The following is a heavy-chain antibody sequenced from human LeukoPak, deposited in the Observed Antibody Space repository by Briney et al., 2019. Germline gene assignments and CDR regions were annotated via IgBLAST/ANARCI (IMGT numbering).Heavy chain of an antibody. D-gene: IGHD3-22*01. CDR1: GFTFTSSA. Sequence: ASVKVSCKASGFTFTSSAMQWVRQARGQRLEGIGWIVVGSGNTNYAQKFQERVTITRDMSTSIAYMELSSLRSEDTAVYYCAATYYYDSSGYYRFDYWGQGTLVTVSS. J-gene: IGHJ4*02. CDR2: IVVGSGNT. V-gene: IGHV1-58*02. CDR3: AATYYYDSSGYYRFDY.